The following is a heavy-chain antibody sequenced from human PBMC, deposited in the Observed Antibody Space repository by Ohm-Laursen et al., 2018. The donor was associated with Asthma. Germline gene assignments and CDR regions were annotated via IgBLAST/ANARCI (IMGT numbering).Heavy chain of an antibody. CDR1: GYTFSRYS. Sequence: GSLKLSCAASGYTFSRYSIHWVRQAPGKGLEWVASISTASTFIYYADSVRGRFTTSRDNAKNSLYLQMDSLRVEDTAVYYCARDRSGWSRDYWGQGTLVTVSS. V-gene: IGHV3-21*01. CDR2: ISTASTFI. CDR3: ARDRSGWSRDY. J-gene: IGHJ4*02. D-gene: IGHD6-19*01.